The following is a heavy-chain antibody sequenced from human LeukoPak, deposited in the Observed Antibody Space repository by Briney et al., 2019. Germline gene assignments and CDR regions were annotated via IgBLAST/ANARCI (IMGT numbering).Heavy chain of an antibody. Sequence: PGGSLRLSCAASGFTFSSYSMNWVRQAPGKGLEWVSSISGSSSYIYYADSVKGRFTISRDNAKNSLYLQMNSLRAEDTAVYYCARAPSYYYYMDVWGKGTTVTISS. J-gene: IGHJ6*03. CDR1: GFTFSSYS. V-gene: IGHV3-21*01. CDR3: ARAPSYYYYMDV. CDR2: ISGSSSYI.